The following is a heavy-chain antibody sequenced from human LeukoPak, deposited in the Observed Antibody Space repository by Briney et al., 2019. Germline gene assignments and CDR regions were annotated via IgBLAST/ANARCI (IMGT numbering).Heavy chain of an antibody. D-gene: IGHD1-26*01. Sequence: PGGSLRLSCAASGFTFSSYAMSWVRQAPGKGLEWVSAISGSGSSTYYADSVKGRFTISRDNSKNTLYLQMNSLRAEDTAVYYCAKFGRGSPRYYFDYWGQGTLVTVSS. V-gene: IGHV3-23*01. CDR2: ISGSGSST. J-gene: IGHJ4*02. CDR3: AKFGRGSPRYYFDY. CDR1: GFTFSSYA.